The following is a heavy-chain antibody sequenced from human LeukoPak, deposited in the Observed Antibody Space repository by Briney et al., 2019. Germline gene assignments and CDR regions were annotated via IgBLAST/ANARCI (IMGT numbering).Heavy chain of an antibody. CDR1: GGSISSGGYS. J-gene: IGHJ4*02. V-gene: IGHV4-30-2*01. CDR3: ARHAPSDTTGWYYFDY. Sequence: SETLSLTCAVSGGSISSGGYSWSWIRQPPGKGLERIGYIYHSGSTYYNPSLKSRVTISVDRSKNQFSLKLSSVTAANTAVFYCARHAPSDTTGWYYFDYWGQGTLVTVSS. CDR2: IYHSGST. D-gene: IGHD6-19*01.